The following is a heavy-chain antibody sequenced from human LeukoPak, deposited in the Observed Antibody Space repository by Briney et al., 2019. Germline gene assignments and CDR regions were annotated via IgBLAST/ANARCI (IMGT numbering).Heavy chain of an antibody. Sequence: GGSLRLSCAASGFTFSSYEMNWVRQAPGKGLEWVSYISSSGSTIYYADSVKGRFTISRDNAKNSRYLQMSSLRAEDTAVYYCAELGITMIGGVWGKGTTVTISS. CDR2: ISSSGSTI. CDR1: GFTFSSYE. D-gene: IGHD3-10*02. V-gene: IGHV3-48*03. CDR3: AELGITMIGGV. J-gene: IGHJ6*04.